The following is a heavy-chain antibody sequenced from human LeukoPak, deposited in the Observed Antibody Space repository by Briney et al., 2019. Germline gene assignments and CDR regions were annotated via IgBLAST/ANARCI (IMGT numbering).Heavy chain of an antibody. D-gene: IGHD3-22*01. CDR3: VRRESSGFFYYFDH. CDR1: GFIFSSHE. J-gene: IGHJ4*02. V-gene: IGHV3-48*03. Sequence: GGSLRLSCEASGFIFSSHEMNWVRQSPGKGLEWLSYISGDGTTIYYEHSVKGRFTISRDNAKKSLSLQMNSLRVEDTVVYYCVRRESSGFFYYFDHWGQGVLVTVSS. CDR2: ISGDGTTI.